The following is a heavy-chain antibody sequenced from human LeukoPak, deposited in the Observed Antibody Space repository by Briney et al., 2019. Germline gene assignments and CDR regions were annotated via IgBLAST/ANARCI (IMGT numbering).Heavy chain of an antibody. D-gene: IGHD2-15*01. CDR3: AREYCSGGSCLYYFDY. V-gene: IGHV1-46*01. Sequence: ASVKVSCKASGYTFTSYYMHWVRQAPGQGLEWMGIINPSGGSTSYAQKFQGRVTMTRDMSTSTVYMELSSLRSEDTAVYYCAREYCSGGSCLYYFDYWGQGTLVTVSS. CDR1: GYTFTSYY. J-gene: IGHJ4*02. CDR2: INPSGGST.